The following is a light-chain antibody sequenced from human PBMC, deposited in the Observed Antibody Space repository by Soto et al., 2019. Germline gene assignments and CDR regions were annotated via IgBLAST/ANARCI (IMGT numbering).Light chain of an antibody. CDR1: PSVSSSY. J-gene: IGKJ5*01. CDR3: HQYGSSPRT. V-gene: IGKV3-20*01. CDR2: GAS. Sequence: EIVLTQSPGTLSLSPGARATLSCRASPSVSSSYLAWYQQKPGQAPRLLIYGASSRATGIPDRFSSSGSGTDFTLTISRLEPEDFAVYYCHQYGSSPRTFGQGTRLEIK.